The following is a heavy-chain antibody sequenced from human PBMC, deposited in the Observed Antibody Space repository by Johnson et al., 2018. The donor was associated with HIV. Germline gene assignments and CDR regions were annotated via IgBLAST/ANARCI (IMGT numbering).Heavy chain of an antibody. CDR1: GFTFSDYY. J-gene: IGHJ3*02. D-gene: IGHD1-26*01. V-gene: IGHV3-11*04. CDR3: AKSGYSGSYDRMGAFDI. CDR2: ISSSGSTI. Sequence: QVQLVESGGGLVKPGGSLRLSCAASGFTFSDYYMSWIRQAPGEGLEWVSYISSSGSTIYYADSVKGRFTISRDNAKNSLYLQMNSLRAEDTAVYYCAKSGYSGSYDRMGAFDIWGQGTMVTVSS.